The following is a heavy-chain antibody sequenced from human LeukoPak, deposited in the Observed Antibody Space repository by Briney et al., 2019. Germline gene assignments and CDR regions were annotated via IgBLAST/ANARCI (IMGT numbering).Heavy chain of an antibody. J-gene: IGHJ6*04. CDR3: ASCSPGPYYYYGMDV. Sequence: SVKVSCKACGGTFSSYAISWVRQAPGQGLEWMGGIIPIFGTANYAQKFQGRVTITADKSTSTAYMELSSLRSEDTAVYYCASCSPGPYYYYGMDVWGKGTTVTVSS. V-gene: IGHV1-69*06. CDR2: IIPIFGTA. D-gene: IGHD2-15*01. CDR1: GGTFSSYA.